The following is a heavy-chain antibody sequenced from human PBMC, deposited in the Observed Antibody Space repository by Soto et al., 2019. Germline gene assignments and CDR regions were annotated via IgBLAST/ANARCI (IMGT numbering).Heavy chain of an antibody. CDR2: IYWDDDK. D-gene: IGHD3-16*01. Sequence: SGPTPVDPTQTPTPTRPLSGFFPRTHGGGVGWIRQPPGKALEWLALIYWDDDKRYSPSLKSRLTITKDTSKNQVVLTMTNMDPVDTATYYCAQYVRYAFDIWGQGTMVTVSS. V-gene: IGHV2-5*02. CDR1: GFFPRTHGGG. CDR3: AQYVRYAFDI. J-gene: IGHJ3*02.